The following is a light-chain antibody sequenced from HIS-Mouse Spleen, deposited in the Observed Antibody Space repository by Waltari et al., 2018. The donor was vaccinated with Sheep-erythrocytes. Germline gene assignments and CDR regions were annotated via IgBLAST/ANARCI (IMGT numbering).Light chain of an antibody. V-gene: IGKV1-39*01. Sequence: DIQMTQSPSSLSASVGDRVTITCRASQSISSSLNWYPQKPGKAPKLLFYAGSSLQSGVPSRFSGSGSGTDFTLTISSLQPEDFATYYCQQSYSTPPLTFGGGTKVEIK. CDR3: QQSYSTPPLT. CDR1: QSISSS. CDR2: AGS. J-gene: IGKJ4*01.